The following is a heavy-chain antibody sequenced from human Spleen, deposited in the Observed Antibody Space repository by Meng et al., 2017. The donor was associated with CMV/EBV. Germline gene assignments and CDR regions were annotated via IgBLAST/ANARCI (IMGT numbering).Heavy chain of an antibody. V-gene: IGHV3-74*01. D-gene: IGHD4-23*01. J-gene: IGHJ6*02. CDR1: GFTFSSYW. CDR3: ARMPVPVGYYYYGMDV. CDR2: INSDGSST. Sequence: LSLTCAASGFTFSSYWMHWVRQAPGKGLVWVSRINSDGSSTSYADSVKGRFTISRDNAKNTLYLQMNSLRAEDTAVYYCARMPVPVGYYYYGMDVWGQGTTVTVSS.